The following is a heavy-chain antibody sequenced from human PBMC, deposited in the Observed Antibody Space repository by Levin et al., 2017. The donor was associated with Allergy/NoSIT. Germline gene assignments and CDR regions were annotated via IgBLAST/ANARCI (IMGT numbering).Heavy chain of an antibody. J-gene: IGHJ4*02. CDR1: GFTFSAYA. CDR3: AKAGSSWYIEIDH. CDR2: ISSGGGNT. D-gene: IGHD6-13*01. Sequence: GESLKISCAASGFTFSAYAMSWVRQAPGKGLEWVAVISSGGGNTNYAESVKGRFPISRDNPKEPLYLQMNSLTAEDTAVYYCAKAGSSWYIEIDHWGQGTLVTVSS. V-gene: IGHV3-23*01.